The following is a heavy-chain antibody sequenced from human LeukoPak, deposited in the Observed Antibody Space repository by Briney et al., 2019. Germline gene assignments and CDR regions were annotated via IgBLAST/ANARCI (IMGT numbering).Heavy chain of an antibody. Sequence: GGSLRLPCAASGFSLITYWMSWVRQAPGKGLEWVANIKEGGSEKYYVDSVKGRFTISRDNAKNSLYLQMNSLRAEDTAVYYCARSITMIVDWFDPWGQGTLVTVSS. CDR1: GFSLITYW. CDR2: IKEGGSEK. J-gene: IGHJ5*02. V-gene: IGHV3-7*01. D-gene: IGHD3-22*01. CDR3: ARSITMIVDWFDP.